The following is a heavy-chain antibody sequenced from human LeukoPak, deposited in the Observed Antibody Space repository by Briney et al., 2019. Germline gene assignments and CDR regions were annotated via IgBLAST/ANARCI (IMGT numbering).Heavy chain of an antibody. CDR1: GGSISRHY. V-gene: IGHV4-59*11. Sequence: SETLSLTCTVSGGSISRHYWSWIRQPPGKGLEWIWYIYYSGSTNYNPSLKSLVTISVDTPKNQFSLKLSSVTAADTAVYYCASAVMTAGYTGSFGCLDPWGQGTLVTVSS. CDR2: IYYSGST. D-gene: IGHD2-21*02. CDR3: ASAVMTAGYTGSFGCLDP. J-gene: IGHJ5*02.